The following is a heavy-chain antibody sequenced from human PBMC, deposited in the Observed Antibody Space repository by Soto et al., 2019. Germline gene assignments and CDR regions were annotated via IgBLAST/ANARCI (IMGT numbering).Heavy chain of an antibody. CDR1: GFIFSSYG. J-gene: IGHJ5*02. D-gene: IGHD6-13*01. CDR2: ISYDGSNK. Sequence: GGSLRLSCAASGFIFSSYGMHWVRQAPGKGLEWVAVISYDGSNKYYADSVKGRFTISRDNSKNTLYLQMNSLRAEDTAVYYCAKDLGIAAAGDHRGDWFDPWGQGTLVTVSS. CDR3: AKDLGIAAAGDHRGDWFDP. V-gene: IGHV3-30*18.